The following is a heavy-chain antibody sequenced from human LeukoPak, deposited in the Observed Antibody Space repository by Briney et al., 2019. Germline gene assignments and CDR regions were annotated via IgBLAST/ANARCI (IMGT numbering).Heavy chain of an antibody. D-gene: IGHD3-3*01. CDR1: GYTFTSYD. CDR2: MNPNSGNT. Sequence: ASVKVSCKASGYTFTSYDINWVRQATGQGLEWMGWMNPNSGNTGYAQKFQGRVTITRNTSISTAYMELSSLGSEDTAVYYCARGQDDIWSGYYFRAFDIWGQGTMFTVSS. V-gene: IGHV1-8*03. J-gene: IGHJ3*02. CDR3: ARGQDDIWSGYYFRAFDI.